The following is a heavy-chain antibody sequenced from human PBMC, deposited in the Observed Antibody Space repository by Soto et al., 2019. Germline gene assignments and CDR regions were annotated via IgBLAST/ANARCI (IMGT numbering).Heavy chain of an antibody. CDR1: GFTFSSYW. J-gene: IGHJ6*02. CDR3: ARDPRAAGYYYGMDV. Sequence: GGSLRLSCAASGFTFSSYWMSWVRQAPGKGLEWVANIKQDGSEKYYVDSVKGRFTISRDNAKNSLYLQMNSLRAEDTAVYYCARDPRAAGYYYGMDVWGQGTTVTVSS. CDR2: IKQDGSEK. V-gene: IGHV3-7*03. D-gene: IGHD6-25*01.